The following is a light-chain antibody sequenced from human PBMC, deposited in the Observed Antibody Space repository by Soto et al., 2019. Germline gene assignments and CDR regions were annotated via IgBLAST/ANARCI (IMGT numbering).Light chain of an antibody. CDR1: QTISSW. CDR2: KAS. Sequence: DIQMTQSPSTLSGSVGDRVTITCRASQTISSWLAWYQQKQGKAPKLLIYKASTLKSGVPSRFSGSGSGTEYTLTISRLQPDDFATYYYQHYNSYSEAFGQGTKVELK. J-gene: IGKJ1*01. CDR3: QHYNSYSEA. V-gene: IGKV1-5*03.